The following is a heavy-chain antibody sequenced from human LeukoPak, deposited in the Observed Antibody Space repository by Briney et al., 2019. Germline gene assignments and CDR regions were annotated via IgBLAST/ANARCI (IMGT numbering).Heavy chain of an antibody. CDR3: VRGDYDYVWGSYRSAARDY. D-gene: IGHD3-16*02. CDR2: INPSGGST. CDR1: GYTFTCYY. Sequence: GASVKVSCKASGYTFTCYYMHWVRQAPGQGLEWMGIINPSGGSTSYAQKFQGRVTMTRDMSTSTVYMELSSLRSEDTAVYYCVRGDYDYVWGSYRSAARDYWGQGTLVTVSS. J-gene: IGHJ4*02. V-gene: IGHV1-46*01.